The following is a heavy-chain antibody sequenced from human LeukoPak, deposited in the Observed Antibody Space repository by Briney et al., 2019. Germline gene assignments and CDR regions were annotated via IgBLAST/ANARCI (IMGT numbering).Heavy chain of an antibody. CDR3: ARVTYYSDSPRYPDAFDF. D-gene: IGHD3-22*01. Sequence: ASVEVSCKASGYTFSGYYMYWVRQAPGQGLEWMGWINPNSGGTNYAQNFQGRVTITRDTSISTAYMEMSRLRSDDTAVYFCARVTYYSDSPRYPDAFDFWGQGTVVTVSS. V-gene: IGHV1-2*02. J-gene: IGHJ3*01. CDR1: GYTFSGYY. CDR2: INPNSGGT.